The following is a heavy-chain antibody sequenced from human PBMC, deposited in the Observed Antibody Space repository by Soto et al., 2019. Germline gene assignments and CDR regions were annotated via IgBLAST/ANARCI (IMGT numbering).Heavy chain of an antibody. J-gene: IGHJ5*02. CDR1: GGSISSSEG. Sequence: PSETLAITCAVCGGSISSSEGGSWVSTPPGKGLEWIGEIYHSGSTNYNPSLKSRVTISVDKSKNQFSLKLSSVTAADTAVYYCPRVPHRRFTVTGFDPWGQGTLVTVSS. CDR2: IYHSGST. CDR3: PRVPHRRFTVTGFDP. V-gene: IGHV4-4*02. D-gene: IGHD4-4*01.